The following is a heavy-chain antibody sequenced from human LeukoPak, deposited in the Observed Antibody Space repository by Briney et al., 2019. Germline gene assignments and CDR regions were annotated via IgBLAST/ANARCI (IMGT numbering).Heavy chain of an antibody. V-gene: IGHV4-59*01. D-gene: IGHD6-13*01. CDR2: IYYSGST. CDR1: GGSIHSYY. Sequence: PSETLSLTCTVSGGSIHSYYWSWIRQPPGKGLEWIGYIYYSGSTNYNPSLKGRVTISVDTSKNQFSLKLSSVTAADTAVYYCASLSSSWEFDYWGQGTLVTVSS. J-gene: IGHJ4*02. CDR3: ASLSSSWEFDY.